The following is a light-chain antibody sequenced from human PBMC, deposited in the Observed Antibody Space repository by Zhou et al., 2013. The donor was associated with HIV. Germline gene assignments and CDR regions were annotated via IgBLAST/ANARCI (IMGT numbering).Light chain of an antibody. CDR2: DAS. J-gene: IGKJ4*01. Sequence: IQMTQSPSSLSASVGERVTITCQASQDIKNFLNWYVQKPGKAPNLLIYDASNVETGVPPRFSGSGSGTQFSLTIGSLQSEDAGTYYCQQHDNLPLTFGGGTKVEIK. CDR1: QDIKNF. CDR3: QQHDNLPLT. V-gene: IGKV1-33*01.